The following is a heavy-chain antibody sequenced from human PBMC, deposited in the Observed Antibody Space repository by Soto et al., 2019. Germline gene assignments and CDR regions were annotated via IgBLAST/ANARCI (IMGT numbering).Heavy chain of an antibody. V-gene: IGHV3-23*03. CDR1: GFTFGSYA. CDR3: ARSTSSGYYYY. Sequence: PGGSLRLSCAAAGFTFGSYAMSWVRQAPGKGLEWVSGIYSGDSTSYADSVKGRFTISKDNSKNTLYLQMNSLRAEDTAVYYCARSTSSGYYYYWGQGTMVTVSS. CDR2: IYSGDST. D-gene: IGHD3-22*01. J-gene: IGHJ4*02.